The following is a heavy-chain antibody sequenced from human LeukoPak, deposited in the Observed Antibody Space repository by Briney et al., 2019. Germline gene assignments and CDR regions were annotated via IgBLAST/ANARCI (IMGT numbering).Heavy chain of an antibody. CDR2: IYYSGST. D-gene: IGHD3-22*01. J-gene: IGHJ4*02. CDR1: GGSISSYY. CDR3: ARDGYYDSSGYSPVVY. V-gene: IGHV4-59*01. Sequence: PSETLSLTCTVSGGSISSYYWSWIRQPPGKGLEWIGYIYYSGSTNYNPSLKSRVTISVDTSKNQFSLKLSSVTAADTAVYYCARDGYYDSSGYSPVVYWGQGTLVTVSS.